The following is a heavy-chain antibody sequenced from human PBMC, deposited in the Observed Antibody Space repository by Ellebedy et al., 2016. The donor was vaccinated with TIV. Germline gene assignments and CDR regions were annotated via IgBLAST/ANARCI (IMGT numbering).Heavy chain of an antibody. CDR3: AKKLVVAGLRTTDAFDI. J-gene: IGHJ3*02. Sequence: GGSLRLSXAASGFNVNGNAMTWVRQVPGMGLEWVAYINAGGDTRYGDSVKDRFTISRDISKNTLSLQMNSLRAEDTALYYCAKKLVVAGLRTTDAFDIWGQGTMVTVSS. CDR2: INAGGDT. CDR1: GFNVNGNA. D-gene: IGHD2-15*01. V-gene: IGHV3-66*02.